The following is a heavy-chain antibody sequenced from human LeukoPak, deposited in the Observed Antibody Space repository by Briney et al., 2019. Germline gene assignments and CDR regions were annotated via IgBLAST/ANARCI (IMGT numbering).Heavy chain of an antibody. CDR2: IIPILGIA. Sequence: ASVKVSCKASGGTFSSYAISWVRQAPGQGLEWMGRIIPILGIANYAQKFQGRVTITADKSTSTAYMELSSLRSEDTAVYYCARIYGSGRGIDYWGQGTLVTVSS. V-gene: IGHV1-69*04. CDR1: GGTFSSYA. J-gene: IGHJ4*02. CDR3: ARIYGSGRGIDY. D-gene: IGHD3-10*01.